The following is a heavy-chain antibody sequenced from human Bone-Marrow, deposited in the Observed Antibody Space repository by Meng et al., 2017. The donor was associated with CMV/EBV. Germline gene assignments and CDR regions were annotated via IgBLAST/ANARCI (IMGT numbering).Heavy chain of an antibody. CDR2: ISSSSSYI. Sequence: GGSLRLSCAASGFTFSSYSMNWVRQAPGKGLEWVSSISSSSSYIYYADSVKGRFTISRDNAKNSLYLQMNSLRAEDTAVYYCARVWVGYSSSVGYYYYYGMDVWGQGTTATVSS. J-gene: IGHJ6*02. V-gene: IGHV3-21*01. CDR3: ARVWVGYSSSVGYYYYYGMDV. CDR1: GFTFSSYS. D-gene: IGHD6-6*01.